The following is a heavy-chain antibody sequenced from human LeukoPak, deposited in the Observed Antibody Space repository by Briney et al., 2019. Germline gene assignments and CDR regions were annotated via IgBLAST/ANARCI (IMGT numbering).Heavy chain of an antibody. J-gene: IGHJ4*02. CDR1: GFTFSSYA. Sequence: PGGSLRLSCAASGFTFSSYAMHWVRQAPGKGLEWVAVISYDGSNKYYADSVKGRFTISRDNSKNTLYLQMNSLRAEDTAVYYCAREGGYSSSYFDYWGQGTLVTVSS. V-gene: IGHV3-30*04. D-gene: IGHD6-6*01. CDR2: ISYDGSNK. CDR3: AREGGYSSSYFDY.